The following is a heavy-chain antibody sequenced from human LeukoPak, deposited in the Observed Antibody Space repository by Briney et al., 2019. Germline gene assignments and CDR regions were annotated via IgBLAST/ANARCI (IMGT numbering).Heavy chain of an antibody. CDR3: ARDRYTVVSWYFDL. CDR1: GGSISTYY. V-gene: IGHV4-59*12. CDR2: VSSSGST. D-gene: IGHD4-23*01. Sequence: SDTLSLTCTVSGGSISTYYWTWIRQPPGKALEWIGCVSSSGSTKYNPSLKSRVTISVDTSKNQFSLKLSSVTAADTAVYYCARDRYTVVSWYFDLWGRGTLVTVSS. J-gene: IGHJ2*01.